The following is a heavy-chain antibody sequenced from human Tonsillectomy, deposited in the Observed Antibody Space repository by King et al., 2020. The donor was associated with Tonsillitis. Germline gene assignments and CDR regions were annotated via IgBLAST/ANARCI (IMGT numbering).Heavy chain of an antibody. D-gene: IGHD5-18*01. CDR3: TRVVDTAMGHIDY. J-gene: IGHJ4*02. Sequence: VQLVESGGGLVQPGRSLRLSCPASGFTFGDYTMSWFRQAPGKGLEWVGFIRSKAYGVTTEYAASVKGRFTISRDDSKSIAYLQMNSLKTEDTAVYYCTRVVDTAMGHIDYWGQGTLVTVSP. CDR1: GFTFGDYT. CDR2: IRSKAYGVTT. V-gene: IGHV3-49*03.